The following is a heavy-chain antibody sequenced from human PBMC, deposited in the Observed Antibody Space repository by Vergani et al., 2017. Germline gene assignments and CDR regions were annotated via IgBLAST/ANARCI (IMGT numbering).Heavy chain of an antibody. V-gene: IGHV1-2*02. J-gene: IGHJ4*02. CDR1: GYTFTSYG. CDR3: ARVRGITIFGVVTSDFDY. Sequence: QVQLVQSGAEVKKPGASVKVSCKASGYTFTSYGISWVRQAPGQGLEWMGWINPNSGGTNYAQKFQGRVTMTRDTSISTAYMELSRLRSDDTAVYYCARVRGITIFGVVTSDFDYWGQGTLVTVSS. CDR2: INPNSGGT. D-gene: IGHD3-3*01.